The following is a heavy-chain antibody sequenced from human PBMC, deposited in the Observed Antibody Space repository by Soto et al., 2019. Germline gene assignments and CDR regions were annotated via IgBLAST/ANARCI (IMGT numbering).Heavy chain of an antibody. CDR2: IYSSGST. Sequence: PSATLSLTCTVSGGSISNYYWSWIRQPAGKGLEWIGRIYSSGSTHYHPSLRSRVTMSVDTSKNHFSLKLTSVTAADTAVYYCSRESDSTGYYSTDYWYFDLWGRGTLVTVSS. CDR1: GGSISNYY. D-gene: IGHD3-22*01. CDR3: SRESDSTGYYSTDYWYFDL. V-gene: IGHV4-4*07. J-gene: IGHJ2*01.